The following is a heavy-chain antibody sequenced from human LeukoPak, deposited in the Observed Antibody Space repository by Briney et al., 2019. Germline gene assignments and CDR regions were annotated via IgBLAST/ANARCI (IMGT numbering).Heavy chain of an antibody. CDR2: IWYDGNNK. CDR3: ARQHCSGGDCYFFD. Sequence: GGSLRLSCAASGFTFSSYGMHWVRQAPGKGLEWVALIWYDGNNKYYADSVKGRFTISRDNSKNTLYLQLNSLRAEDTAAYYCARQHCSGGDCYFFDWGQGTLVTVSS. V-gene: IGHV3-33*01. J-gene: IGHJ4*02. CDR1: GFTFSSYG. D-gene: IGHD2-15*01.